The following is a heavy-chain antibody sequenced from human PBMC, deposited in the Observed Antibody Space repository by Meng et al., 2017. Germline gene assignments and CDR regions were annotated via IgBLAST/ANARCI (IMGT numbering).Heavy chain of an antibody. CDR1: GYTFTSYY. D-gene: IGHD2-2*01. CDR3: ARDWDIVVVPAAMPDY. CDR2: IHPSGGST. Sequence: ASVKVSCKASGYTFTSYYMHWVRQAPGQGLEWMGIIHPSGGSTSYAQKFQGRVTMTRDTSTSTVYMELSSLRSEDTAVYYCARDWDIVVVPAAMPDYWGQGTLVTVSS. V-gene: IGHV1-46*01. J-gene: IGHJ4*02.